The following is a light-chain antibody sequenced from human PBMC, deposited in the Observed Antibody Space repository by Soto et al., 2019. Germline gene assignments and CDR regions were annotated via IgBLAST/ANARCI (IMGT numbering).Light chain of an antibody. Sequence: DIVMTQSPLSLSVTPGEPASISCRSSQSLLHRSGYTYLDWYLQKPGQSPQLLIYMGSNRASGVPDRFSGSGSGTDFTLKISRVEAEDVGVYYCMQSLQTRTFGGATKVEIK. CDR3: MQSLQTRT. CDR1: QSLLHRSGYTY. V-gene: IGKV2-28*01. J-gene: IGKJ4*01. CDR2: MGS.